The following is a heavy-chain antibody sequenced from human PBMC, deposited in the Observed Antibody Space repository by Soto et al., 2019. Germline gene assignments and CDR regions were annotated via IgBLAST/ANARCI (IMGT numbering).Heavy chain of an antibody. CDR1: GFTFSRYE. V-gene: IGHV3-48*03. CDR2: ISSSSSTL. J-gene: IGHJ2*01. D-gene: IGHD1-26*01. CDR3: ARGGSGSYLWYFDL. Sequence: LRLSCADSGFTFSRYEMNWVRQAPGKGLEWVSYISSSSSTLYYADSVKGRFTISRDNAKNSLYLQMNSLRAEDTAVYYCARGGSGSYLWYFDLWGRGTLVTVSS.